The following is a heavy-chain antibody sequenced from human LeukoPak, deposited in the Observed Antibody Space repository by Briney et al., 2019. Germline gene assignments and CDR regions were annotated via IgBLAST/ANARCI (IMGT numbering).Heavy chain of an antibody. CDR2: ISYDGSNK. CDR1: GFTFSSYG. CDR3: AKDQREGVAVAGSPPEFDY. V-gene: IGHV3-30*18. D-gene: IGHD6-19*01. J-gene: IGHJ4*02. Sequence: GGSLRLSCAASGFTFSSYGMVWVRQAPGKGLEWVAVISYDGSNKYYADSVKGRFTISRDNSKNTLYLQMNSLRAVDTAVYYCAKDQREGVAVAGSPPEFDYWGRGTLVTVSS.